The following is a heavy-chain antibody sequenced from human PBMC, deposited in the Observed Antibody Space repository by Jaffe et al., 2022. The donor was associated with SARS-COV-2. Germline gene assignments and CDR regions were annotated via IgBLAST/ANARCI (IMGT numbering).Heavy chain of an antibody. J-gene: IGHJ5*02. V-gene: IGHV1-46*01. CDR2: INPRTDTK. Sequence: QVQLVQSATEVKEPGASVKISCKTSGYTFTSYFMHWVRQAPGQGLEWMGIINPRTDTKDYAQQFQGRLSMTRDTSTSTFYMDLSSLTFEDTAVYYCARGGPSKAKPLDPWGQGTLVTVSS. CDR1: GYTFTSYF. CDR3: ARGGPSKAKPLDP. D-gene: IGHD1-26*01.